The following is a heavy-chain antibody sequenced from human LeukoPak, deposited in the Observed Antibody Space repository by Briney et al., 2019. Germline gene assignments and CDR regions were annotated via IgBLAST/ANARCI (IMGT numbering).Heavy chain of an antibody. CDR1: GISVSNDY. CDR3: ARDRRGEKDFDV. CDR2: IYADGYT. J-gene: IGHJ3*01. Sequence: GGSLRLSCAASGISVSNDYMSWVRQAPGKGLEWVSAIYADGYTRDAASVKGRFSISRHNSKNTVYLQMDNLRPEDTAVYYCARDRRGEKDFDVWGPGTMVIVSS. V-gene: IGHV3-53*04.